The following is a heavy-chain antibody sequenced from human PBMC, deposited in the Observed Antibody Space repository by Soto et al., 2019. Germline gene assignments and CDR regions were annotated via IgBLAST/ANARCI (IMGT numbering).Heavy chain of an antibody. D-gene: IGHD6-6*01. CDR1: GGTFSSYA. V-gene: IGHV1-69*13. CDR2: IIPIFGTA. J-gene: IGHJ6*02. CDR3: ARDRGSSPQPYYYYYGMDV. Sequence: SVKVSCKASGGTFSSYAISWVRQAPGQGLEWMGGIIPIFGTANYAQKFQGRVTITADESTSTAYMELSSLRSEDTAVYYCARDRGSSPQPYYYYYGMDVWGQGTTVTVSS.